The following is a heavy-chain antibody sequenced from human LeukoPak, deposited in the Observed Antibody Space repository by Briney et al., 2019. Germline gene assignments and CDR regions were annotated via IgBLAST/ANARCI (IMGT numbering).Heavy chain of an antibody. D-gene: IGHD3-22*01. CDR2: IRSKANSYAT. Sequence: GGSLKLSCAASGFTFSGSAMHRVRQASGKGLEWVGRIRSKANSYATAYAASVKGRFTISRDDSKNTAYLQMNSLKTEDTAVYYCTNTGGGYYSDYYYYMDVWGKGTTVTISS. V-gene: IGHV3-73*01. CDR3: TNTGGGYYSDYYYYMDV. J-gene: IGHJ6*03. CDR1: GFTFSGSA.